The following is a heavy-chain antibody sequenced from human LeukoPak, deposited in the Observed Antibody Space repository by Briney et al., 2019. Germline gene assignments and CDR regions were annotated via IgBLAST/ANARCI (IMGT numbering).Heavy chain of an antibody. CDR1: GGSISSYY. CDR3: ARHLGSTMITFGGVIGTPWFDP. V-gene: IGHV4-59*08. D-gene: IGHD3-16*02. CDR2: IYYSGST. J-gene: IGHJ5*02. Sequence: SETLSLTCTVSGGSISSYYWSWIRQPPGKGLEWIGYIYYSGSTNYNTSLQSRVNISVDTSKNQFSLKLSSVTAADTAVYYCARHLGSTMITFGGVIGTPWFDPWGQGTLVTVSS.